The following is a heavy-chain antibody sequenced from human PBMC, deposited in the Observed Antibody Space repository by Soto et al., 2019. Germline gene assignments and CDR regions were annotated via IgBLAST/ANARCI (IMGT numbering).Heavy chain of an antibody. J-gene: IGHJ4*02. V-gene: IGHV4-34*01. CDR1: GGSFSGYY. CDR3: ARADSSGYYYVDY. CDR2: INHSGST. D-gene: IGHD3-22*01. Sequence: PSETLSLTCAVYGGSFSGYYWSWIRQPPGKGLEWIGEINHSGSTNYNPPLKSRVTISVDTSKNQFSLKLSSVTAADTALYYCARADSSGYYYVDYWGQGTLVTVSS.